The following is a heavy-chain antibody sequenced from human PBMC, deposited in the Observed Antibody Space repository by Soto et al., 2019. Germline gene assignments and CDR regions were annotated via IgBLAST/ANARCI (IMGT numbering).Heavy chain of an antibody. V-gene: IGHV3-48*03. Sequence: PGGSLRLSCAASGFTFSSYEMNWVRQAPGKWLEWVSYISSSGSTIYYSDSVKGRFTISRDNAKNSLYLQMNSLRAEDTAVYYCARDRRVTTSSYYYYYGMDVWGQGTTVTVSS. CDR2: ISSSGSTI. D-gene: IGHD4-17*01. CDR3: ARDRRVTTSSYYYYYGMDV. CDR1: GFTFSSYE. J-gene: IGHJ6*02.